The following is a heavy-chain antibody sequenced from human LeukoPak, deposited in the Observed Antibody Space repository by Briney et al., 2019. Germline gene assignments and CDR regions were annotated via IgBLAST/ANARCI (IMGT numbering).Heavy chain of an antibody. J-gene: IGHJ4*02. D-gene: IGHD2-15*01. CDR2: INPSGGST. CDR1: GYTFTSYY. CDR3: ARVGHCSGGSCYLLYY. Sequence: ASVKVSCKASGYTFTSYYMHWVRQAPGQGLEWMGIINPSGGSTSYAQKFQGRVTMTRDTPTSTVYMELSSLRSEDTAVYYCARVGHCSGGSCYLLYYWGQGTLVTVSS. V-gene: IGHV1-46*01.